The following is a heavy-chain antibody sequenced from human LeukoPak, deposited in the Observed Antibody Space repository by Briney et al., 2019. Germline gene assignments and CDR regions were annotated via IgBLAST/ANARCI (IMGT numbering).Heavy chain of an antibody. CDR2: IYYTGST. D-gene: IGHD4-17*01. Sequence: SETLSLTCTVSGGSISSYYWSWIRQPPGNGLEWIGYIYYTGSTNYNPSLTSRVTISVDTSKNHFSLKLSSVTAADTAVYYCARGDGDYGWFDPWGQGTLVTVSS. J-gene: IGHJ5*02. V-gene: IGHV4-59*01. CDR1: GGSISSYY. CDR3: ARGDGDYGWFDP.